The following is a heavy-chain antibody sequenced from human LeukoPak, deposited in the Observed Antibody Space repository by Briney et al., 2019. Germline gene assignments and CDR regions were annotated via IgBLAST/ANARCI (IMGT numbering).Heavy chain of an antibody. CDR2: ISYDGSDK. V-gene: IGHV3-30*18. CDR3: AKARTCSATTSCYRHDAFDI. D-gene: IGHD2-2*01. CDR1: GFTFSSYE. Sequence: GGSLRLSCVASGFTFSSYEMNWVRQAPGKGLEWVAVISYDGSDKYYADSVKGRFTISRDNSKNTLYLQMNSLRAEDTAVYYCAKARTCSATTSCYRHDAFDIWGQGTMVTVSS. J-gene: IGHJ3*02.